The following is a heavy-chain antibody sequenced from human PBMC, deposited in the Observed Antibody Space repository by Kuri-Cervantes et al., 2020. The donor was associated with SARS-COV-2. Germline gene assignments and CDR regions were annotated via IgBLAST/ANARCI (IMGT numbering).Heavy chain of an antibody. CDR3: ARVIKGRIQLRYYYYMDV. J-gene: IGHJ6*03. V-gene: IGHV4-34*01. CDR1: GGSFSGYY. Sequence: SETLSLTCAVYGGSFSGYYWSWIRQPPGKGLEWIGEINHSGSTNYNPSLKSRVTISVDTSKNQFSLKLSSVTAADTAVYYCARVIKGRIQLRYYYYMDVWGKGTTVTVSS. D-gene: IGHD5-18*01. CDR2: INHSGST.